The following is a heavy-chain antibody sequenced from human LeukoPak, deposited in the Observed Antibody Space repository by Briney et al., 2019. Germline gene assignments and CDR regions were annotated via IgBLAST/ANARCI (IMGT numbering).Heavy chain of an antibody. CDR3: ATRSPLVDAIL. CDR2: IYHTGTT. Sequence: SETLSLTCFVSGVSICNGNWCTWVRQPPGKGLEWIGEIYHTGTTNYNASLESRVTISIDESTNRFSLNLRSVTAADTAVYYCATRSPLVDAILWGQGTLVTVSS. V-gene: IGHV4/OR15-8*02. D-gene: IGHD5-12*01. CDR1: GVSICNGNW. J-gene: IGHJ4*02.